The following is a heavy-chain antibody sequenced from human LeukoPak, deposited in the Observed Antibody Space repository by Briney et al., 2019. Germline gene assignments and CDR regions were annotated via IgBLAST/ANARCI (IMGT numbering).Heavy chain of an antibody. CDR1: GGSISSSSYY. J-gene: IGHJ4*02. CDR2: IYYSGST. D-gene: IGHD4-17*01. Sequence: SETLSLTCTVSGGSISSSSYYWGWIRQPPGKGLEWIGRIYYSGSTYYNPSLKSRVTISVDTSKNQFSLKLSSVTAADTAVYYCARLHYGDYGEDYWGQGTLVSVSS. CDR3: ARLHYGDYGEDY. V-gene: IGHV4-39*01.